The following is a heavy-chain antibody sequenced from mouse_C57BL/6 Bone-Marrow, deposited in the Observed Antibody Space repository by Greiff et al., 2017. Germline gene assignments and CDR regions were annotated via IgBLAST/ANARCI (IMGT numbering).Heavy chain of an antibody. V-gene: IGHV5-4*01. Sequence: EVKLMESGGGLVKPGGSLKLSCAASGFTFSSYAMSWVRQTPEKRLEWVATISDGGSYTYYPDNVKGRFTISRDNAKNNLYLQMSHLKSEDTAMYYCARDHYGSSSHDYYAMDYWGQGTSVTVSS. CDR2: ISDGGSYT. CDR3: ARDHYGSSSHDYYAMDY. CDR1: GFTFSSYA. D-gene: IGHD1-1*01. J-gene: IGHJ4*01.